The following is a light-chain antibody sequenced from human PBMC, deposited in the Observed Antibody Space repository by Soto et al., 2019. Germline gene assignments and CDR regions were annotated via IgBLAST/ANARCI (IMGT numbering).Light chain of an antibody. CDR1: SSDVGSYNL. V-gene: IGLV2-23*02. CDR2: EVA. CDR3: CSYSNIRNTVV. Sequence: QSVLTQPASVSGSLGQSITISCTGTSSDVGSYNLVSWYRQHPGKAPKLMLYEVAKRPSGVSDRFSGSRSGSTASLTISGLQAEDEAYYYCCSYSNIRNTVVFGGGTKLTVL. J-gene: IGLJ2*01.